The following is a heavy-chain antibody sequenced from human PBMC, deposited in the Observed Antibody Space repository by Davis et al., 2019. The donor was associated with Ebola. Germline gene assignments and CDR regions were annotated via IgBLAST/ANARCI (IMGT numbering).Heavy chain of an antibody. V-gene: IGHV3-48*03. CDR1: GFTFYRYE. CDR2: ISGSATST. D-gene: IGHD6-19*01. Sequence: GESLKISCAASGFTFYRYEMNWVRQAPGKGLEWVSYISGSATSTFYADSVKGRFTISRDNAKNSLYLQMNSLRAEDTAVYYCATTQWLREFDNWGQGTLVTVSS. J-gene: IGHJ4*02. CDR3: ATTQWLREFDN.